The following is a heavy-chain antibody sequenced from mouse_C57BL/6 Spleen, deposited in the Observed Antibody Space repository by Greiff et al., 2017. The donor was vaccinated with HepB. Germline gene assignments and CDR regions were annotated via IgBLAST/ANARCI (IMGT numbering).Heavy chain of an antibody. Sequence: VKLVESGPELVKPGASVKLSCKASGYTFTSYDINWVKQRPGQGLEWIGWIYPRDGSSKYNEKFKGKATLTVDTSSSTAYLELHSLTSEDSAVYFCARQPDWGQGTTLTVSS. CDR1: GYTFTSYD. CDR3: ARQPD. CDR2: IYPRDGSS. D-gene: IGHD6-1*01. J-gene: IGHJ2*01. V-gene: IGHV1-85*01.